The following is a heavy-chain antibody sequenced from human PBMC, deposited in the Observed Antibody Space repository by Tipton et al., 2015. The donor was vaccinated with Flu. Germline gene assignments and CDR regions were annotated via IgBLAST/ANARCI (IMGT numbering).Heavy chain of an antibody. V-gene: IGHV4-39*07. CDR3: AREKSSGWYAFDY. CDR2: IYYSGST. Sequence: TLSLTCTVSGGSISSSSYYWGWIRQPPGKGLEWIGSIYYSGSTYYNPSLKSRVTISADTSKNQFSLKLSSVTAADTAVYYCAREKSSGWYAFDYWGQGTLVTVSS. CDR1: GGSISSSSYY. D-gene: IGHD6-19*01. J-gene: IGHJ4*02.